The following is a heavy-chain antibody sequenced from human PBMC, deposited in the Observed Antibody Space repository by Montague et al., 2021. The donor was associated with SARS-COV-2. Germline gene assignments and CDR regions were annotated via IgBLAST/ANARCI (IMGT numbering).Heavy chain of an antibody. CDR3: ARTNYDFWRGHQRGGAFDI. V-gene: IGHV4-39*01. J-gene: IGHJ3*02. CDR1: GGSISSSDYY. D-gene: IGHD3-3*01. CDR2: LFYSVNT. Sequence: SETLSLTCTVSGGSISSSDYYWGWIRQPPGKGLEWIGSLFYSVNTYYNPSLKSRVTISVDTSKNRFPLKLSSVTAADTAVYYCARTNYDFWRGHQRGGAFDIWGQGTMVTVSS.